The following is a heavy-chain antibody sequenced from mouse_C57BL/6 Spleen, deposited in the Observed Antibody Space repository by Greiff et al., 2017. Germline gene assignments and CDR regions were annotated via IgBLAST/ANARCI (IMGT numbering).Heavy chain of an antibody. Sequence: EVQLVESGGGLVKPGGSLKLSCAASGFTFSDYGMHWVRQAPEQGLEWVAYISSGGSTIYYADTVKGRFTISRDNAKNTLFLQMTSLGAEDTAMYYCARGYGASSPFDVWGTGTTVTVSS. J-gene: IGHJ1*03. V-gene: IGHV5-17*01. CDR1: GFTFSDYG. CDR2: ISSGGSTI. CDR3: ARGYGASSPFDV. D-gene: IGHD1-1*01.